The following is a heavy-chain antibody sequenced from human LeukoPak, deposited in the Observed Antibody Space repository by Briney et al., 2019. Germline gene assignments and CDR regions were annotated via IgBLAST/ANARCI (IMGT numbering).Heavy chain of an antibody. CDR2: IIPIFGTA. Sequence: ASVKVSCKASGGTFSSYAISWVRQAPGQGLEWMGGIIPIFGTANYAQKFQGRVTITTDESTSTAYMELSSLRSEDTAVYYCARAHWGGVAVLYYYYYYMDVWGKGTTVTVSS. J-gene: IGHJ6*03. CDR1: GGTFSSYA. CDR3: ARAHWGGVAVLYYYYYYMDV. D-gene: IGHD3-16*01. V-gene: IGHV1-69*05.